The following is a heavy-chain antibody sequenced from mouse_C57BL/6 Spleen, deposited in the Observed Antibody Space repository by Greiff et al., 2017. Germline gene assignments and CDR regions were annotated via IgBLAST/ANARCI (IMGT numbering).Heavy chain of an antibody. CDR3: ARWYGYCWDFGG. CDR1: GYTFTSSW. J-gene: IGHJ1*03. D-gene: IGHD2-2*01. CDR2: IDPSDSYT. V-gene: IGHV1-50*01. Sequence: VQLQQPGAELVKPGASVKLSCKASGYTFTSSWMQWVKQRPGQGLAWIGEIDPSDSYTNSNQKFKGKATLPVDTSSSTAYMQLSSLTSEDSADYYCARWYGYCWDFGGWGTGTTVTVSS.